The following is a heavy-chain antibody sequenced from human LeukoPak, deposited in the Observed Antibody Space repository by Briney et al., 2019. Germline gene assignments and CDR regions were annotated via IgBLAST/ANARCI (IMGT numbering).Heavy chain of an antibody. V-gene: IGHV3-11*04. J-gene: IGHJ6*03. CDR1: GFTFSDYY. CDR3: ARFAAGGSYYYYMDV. D-gene: IGHD6-25*01. Sequence: GGSLRLSCAASGFTFSDYYMSWIRQAPGKGLEWVSTISSGGGSTYYADSVKGRFTISRDNAKNSLYQQMNSLRADDTAVYYCARFAAGGSYYYYMDVWGKGTTVTVSS. CDR2: ISSGGGST.